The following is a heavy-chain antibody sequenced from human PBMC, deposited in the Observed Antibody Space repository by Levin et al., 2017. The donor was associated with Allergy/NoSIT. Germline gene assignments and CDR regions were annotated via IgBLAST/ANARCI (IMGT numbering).Heavy chain of an antibody. Sequence: GGSLRLSCAASGFTFSDYYMSWIRQAPGKGLEWVSYISSSSSYTNYADSVKGRFTISRDNAKNSLYLQMNSLRAEDTAVYYCARDRRARTREDMVRGVIIPLGYWGQGTLVTVSS. CDR3: ARDRRARTREDMVRGVIIPLGY. J-gene: IGHJ4*02. CDR2: ISSSSSYT. V-gene: IGHV3-11*05. D-gene: IGHD3-10*01. CDR1: GFTFSDYY.